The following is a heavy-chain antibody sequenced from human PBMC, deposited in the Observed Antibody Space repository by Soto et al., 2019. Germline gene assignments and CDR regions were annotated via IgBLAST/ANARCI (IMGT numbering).Heavy chain of an antibody. CDR3: AREAFEGDFWSGYYRYYGMDV. D-gene: IGHD3-3*01. Sequence: SETLSLTCAVYGGSFSGYYWSWIRQPPGKGLEWSGEINHSGSTNYNPSLKSRVTISVDTSKNQFSLKLSSVTAADTGVYYCAREAFEGDFWSGYYRYYGMDVWGQGTTVTVSS. CDR1: GGSFSGYY. J-gene: IGHJ6*02. V-gene: IGHV4-34*01. CDR2: INHSGST.